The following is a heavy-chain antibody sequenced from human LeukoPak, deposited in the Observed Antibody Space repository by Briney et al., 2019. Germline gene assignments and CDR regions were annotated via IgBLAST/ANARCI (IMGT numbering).Heavy chain of an antibody. Sequence: ETLSLTCTVSGGSISTYYWSWVRQAPGKGLEWVSAISGSGGNTYYADSVKGRFTISRDNSKNTLYLQMNSLRAEDTAVYYCAKSRGDHAFDIWGQGTMVTVSS. J-gene: IGHJ3*02. V-gene: IGHV3-23*01. CDR1: GGSISTYY. CDR2: ISGSGGNT. CDR3: AKSRGDHAFDI.